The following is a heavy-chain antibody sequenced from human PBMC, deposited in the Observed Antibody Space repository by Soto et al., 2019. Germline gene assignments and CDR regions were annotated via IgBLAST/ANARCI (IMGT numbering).Heavy chain of an antibody. D-gene: IGHD4-17*01. J-gene: IGHJ3*02. CDR2: ILPIFGTA. CDR3: ARGHEYGGNADAYDI. Sequence: QVQLVQSGAEVKKPGSSVKVSCKASGGTFSTSSINWLRQAPGQRPEWMGNILPIFGTADYAQKFRNRVTITAYKSTNTAYMELRSLFSEDAAVYYCARGHEYGGNADAYDIWGQGTVVTVSS. V-gene: IGHV1-69*14. CDR1: GGTFSTSS.